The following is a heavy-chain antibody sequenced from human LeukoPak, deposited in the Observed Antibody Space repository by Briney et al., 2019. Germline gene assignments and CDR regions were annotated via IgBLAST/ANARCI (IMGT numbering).Heavy chain of an antibody. CDR3: AKWDDGSGYYGDP. J-gene: IGHJ5*02. V-gene: IGHV3-23*01. CDR1: GFTFDIYA. CDR2: ISASANST. D-gene: IGHD3-22*01. Sequence: GGSLRLSCAACGFTFDIYAMTWVRHAPGKGPDWGSGISASANSTYYADSVKGRFIISRDNSKNTLYLQMNSLRVDDMAVYYCAKWDDGSGYYGDPWGQGTLVTVSS.